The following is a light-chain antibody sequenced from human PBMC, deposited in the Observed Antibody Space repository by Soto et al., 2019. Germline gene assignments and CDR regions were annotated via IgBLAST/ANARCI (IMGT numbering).Light chain of an antibody. CDR2: DVS. V-gene: IGLV2-14*03. CDR1: SSDVGDYNY. Sequence: QSVLTQPASVSGSPGQSITISCTGTSSDVGDYNYVSWYQQHPGKAPKLMIYDVSDRPSGVPNRFSGSKSGNTASLTISGLQAEDEADYYCSSYTSSSTLVFGGGTKVTVL. J-gene: IGLJ3*02. CDR3: SSYTSSSTLV.